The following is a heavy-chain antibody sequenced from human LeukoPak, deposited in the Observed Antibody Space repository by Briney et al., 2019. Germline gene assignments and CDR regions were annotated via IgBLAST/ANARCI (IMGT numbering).Heavy chain of an antibody. J-gene: IGHJ4*02. Sequence: PLQTPSLTCAVYGGSFSGYYWSWIRQPPGKGLEWIGEINHSGSTNYNPSLKSRVTISVATSKNQFSLNPSSATAADTAEYYRATYSGSYYLFDNCGQGTLVTVTS. D-gene: IGHD1-26*01. CDR1: GGSFSGYY. CDR2: INHSGST. V-gene: IGHV4-34*01. CDR3: ATYSGSYYLFDN.